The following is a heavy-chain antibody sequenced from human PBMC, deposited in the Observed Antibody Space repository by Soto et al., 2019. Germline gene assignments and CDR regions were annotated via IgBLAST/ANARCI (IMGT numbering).Heavy chain of an antibody. J-gene: IGHJ5*02. CDR3: ARDLVVPAARSSSFDP. Sequence: QVQLVQSGAEVKKPGASVKVSCKASGYTFTGYYMHWVRQAPGQGLEWMGWINPNSGGTNYAQTFHGWVTMTRDTSISTADIELSRLRSDDTAVYYCARDLVVPAARSSSFDPWGQGTLVTVSS. CDR2: INPNSGGT. D-gene: IGHD2-2*01. CDR1: GYTFTGYY. V-gene: IGHV1-2*04.